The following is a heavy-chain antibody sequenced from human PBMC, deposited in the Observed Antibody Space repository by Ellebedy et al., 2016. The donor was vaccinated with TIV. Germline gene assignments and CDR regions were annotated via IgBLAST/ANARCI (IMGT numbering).Heavy chain of an antibody. Sequence: PGGSLRLSCAASGFTFRDYAMHWVRQTPGKGLEWLAVIWSDGSGKNYADSVKGRITISRDNSTNTLDLEMDTLIAEDTAVYFCTRGASMIRGYPIDFWGHGTLVTVSS. CDR1: GFTFRDYA. V-gene: IGHV3-33*01. CDR3: TRGASMIRGYPIDF. CDR2: IWSDGSGK. J-gene: IGHJ5*01. D-gene: IGHD3-22*01.